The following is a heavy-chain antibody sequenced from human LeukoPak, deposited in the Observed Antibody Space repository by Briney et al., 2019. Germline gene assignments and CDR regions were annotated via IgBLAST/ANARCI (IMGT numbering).Heavy chain of an antibody. CDR2: INPNSGGT. V-gene: IGHV1-2*02. D-gene: IGHD6-13*01. J-gene: IGHJ5*02. Sequence: GASVKVSCKASGYTFTGYYMHWVRQAPGQGLEWMGWINPNSGGTNYAQKFQGRVTMTRDTSISTAYMELSRLRSDDTAVYYCARDDAYSSSWYWFDPWGQGTLVTVSS. CDR3: ARDDAYSSSWYWFDP. CDR1: GYTFTGYY.